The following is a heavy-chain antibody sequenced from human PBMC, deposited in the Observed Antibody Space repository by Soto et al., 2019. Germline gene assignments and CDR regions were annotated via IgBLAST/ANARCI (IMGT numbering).Heavy chain of an antibody. Sequence: QVQLQQWGAGLLKPSETLSLTCAVYGGSFSGYYWSWIRQPPGKGLEWIGEINHSGSTNYKPSLKSRVTISVDTSKNQVSLKLSSVTAADTAVYYCALLWFGEFCDYLVQGTLVTVSS. CDR3: ALLWFGEFCDY. D-gene: IGHD3-10*01. J-gene: IGHJ4*02. CDR2: INHSGST. V-gene: IGHV4-34*01. CDR1: GGSFSGYY.